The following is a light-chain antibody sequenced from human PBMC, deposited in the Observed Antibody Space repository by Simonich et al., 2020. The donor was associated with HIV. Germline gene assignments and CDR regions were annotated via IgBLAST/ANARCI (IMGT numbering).Light chain of an antibody. V-gene: IGLV2-14*01. Sequence: QSALTQPASVSGSPGQSITISCTGTSSDVGGYKYVSWYQQHPGKAPKLMIYDVMKRPSGVSNRFSGSKSGNTASLTISGLQAEDEADYYCSSYTSSSTLVFGGGTKLTVL. J-gene: IGLJ2*01. CDR1: SSDVGGYKY. CDR3: SSYTSSSTLV. CDR2: DVM.